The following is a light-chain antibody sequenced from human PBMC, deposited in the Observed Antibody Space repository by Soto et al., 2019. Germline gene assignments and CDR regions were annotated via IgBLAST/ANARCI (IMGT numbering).Light chain of an antibody. CDR3: QQYGSSPH. J-gene: IGKJ4*01. Sequence: EIVLTQSPATLSLSPGERATLSCRASQSVSSSLAWYQQRPGQPSRLLIYDASNRATGIPARFSGSGSGTDFTLTISRLEPEDFAVYYCQQYGSSPHFGGGTKVDIK. V-gene: IGKV3-11*01. CDR2: DAS. CDR1: QSVSSS.